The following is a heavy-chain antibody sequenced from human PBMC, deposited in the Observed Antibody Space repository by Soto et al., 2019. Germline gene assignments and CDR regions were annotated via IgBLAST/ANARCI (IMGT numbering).Heavy chain of an antibody. Sequence: QITLKESGPTLVKPTQTLTLTCTFSGFSLSTSGVGVGWIRQPPGKALEWLALIYWDDDKRYSPSLKSRLTIPKDTTKNQVVHTMTNMGPVHTSKYFYAHSDYGYYRIDYWGQGNLVTVSS. V-gene: IGHV2-5*02. CDR3: AHSDYGYYRIDY. CDR1: GFSLSTSGVG. D-gene: IGHD4-17*01. J-gene: IGHJ4*02. CDR2: IYWDDDK.